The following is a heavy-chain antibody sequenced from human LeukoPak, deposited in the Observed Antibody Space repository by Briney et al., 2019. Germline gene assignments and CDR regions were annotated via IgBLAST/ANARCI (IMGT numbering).Heavy chain of an antibody. CDR3: ARGFCSGGTCYPGPFDY. CDR1: GFTFSSYA. Sequence: PGGSLRLSCAASGFTFSSYAMSWVRQAPGKGLEWVSVIYSGGSTYYADSVKGRFTISRDNSKNTLYLQMNSLRAEDTAVYYRARGFCSGGTCYPGPFDYWGQGTLVTVSS. CDR2: IYSGGST. D-gene: IGHD2-15*01. J-gene: IGHJ4*02. V-gene: IGHV3-66*01.